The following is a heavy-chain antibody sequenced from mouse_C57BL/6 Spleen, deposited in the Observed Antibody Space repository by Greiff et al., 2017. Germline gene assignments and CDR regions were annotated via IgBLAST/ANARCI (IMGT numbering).Heavy chain of an antibody. CDR1: GYTFTSYW. CDR2: IDPSDSYT. J-gene: IGHJ2*01. D-gene: IGHD2-3*01. CDR3: ARLGDGYYGY. Sequence: VQLQQPGAELVRPGTSVKLSCKASGYTFTSYWMHWVKQRPGQGLEWIGVIDPSDSYTNYNQKFKGKATLTVDTSSSTAYMQLSSLTSEDSAVXYCARLGDGYYGYWGQGTTLTVSS. V-gene: IGHV1-59*01.